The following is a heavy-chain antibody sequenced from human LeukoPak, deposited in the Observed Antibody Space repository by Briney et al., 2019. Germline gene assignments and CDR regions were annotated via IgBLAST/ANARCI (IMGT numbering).Heavy chain of an antibody. CDR1: GFNFENFA. CDR2: ISYNSGMI. CDR3: VKDNYYDSSGSHLDY. J-gene: IGHJ4*02. Sequence: PGGSLRLSCSAPGFNFENFAMHWVRHVPGRGLEWVSGISYNSGMIDYADSVKGRFTISRDNAKDTLSLQMNSLRPEDTALYFCVKDNYYDSSGSHLDYWGQGTRVTVSS. V-gene: IGHV3-9*01. D-gene: IGHD3-22*01.